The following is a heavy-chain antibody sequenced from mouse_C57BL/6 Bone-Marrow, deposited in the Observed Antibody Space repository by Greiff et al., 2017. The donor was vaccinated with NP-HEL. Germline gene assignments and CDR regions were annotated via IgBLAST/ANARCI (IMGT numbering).Heavy chain of an antibody. Sequence: VQLQESGAELARPGASVKLSCKASGYTFTSYGISWVKQRTGQGLEWIGEIYPRSGNTYYNEKFKGKATLTADKSSSTAYMELRSLTSEDSAVYFCASLYYSNYDWYFDGWGTGTTVTVSS. D-gene: IGHD2-5*01. J-gene: IGHJ1*03. CDR2: IYPRSGNT. CDR3: ASLYYSNYDWYFDG. V-gene: IGHV1-81*01. CDR1: GYTFTSYG.